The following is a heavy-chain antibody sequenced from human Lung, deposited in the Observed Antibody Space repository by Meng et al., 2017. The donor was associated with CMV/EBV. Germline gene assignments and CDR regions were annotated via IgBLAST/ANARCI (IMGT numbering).Heavy chain of an antibody. CDR1: GYTFTHHG. CDR2: ININTGNP. Sequence: QLLRSQAGAEVKKPGASVRVSCKASGYTFTHHGISWIRHAPGQGLEWMGWININTGNPTYAQGFTGRFVFSLDTSVSTAYLQIDSLKADDTAVYYCARGNGWRFDYWGQGTLVTVSS. J-gene: IGHJ4*02. D-gene: IGHD6-19*01. V-gene: IGHV7-4-1*01. CDR3: ARGNGWRFDY.